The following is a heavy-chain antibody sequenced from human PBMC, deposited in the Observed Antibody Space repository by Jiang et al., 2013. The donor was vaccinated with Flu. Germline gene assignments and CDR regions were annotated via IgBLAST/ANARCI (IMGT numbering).Heavy chain of an antibody. D-gene: IGHD5-24*01. CDR3: ARLNYYGFDI. V-gene: IGHV3-7*01. Sequence: YWMSWVRQAPGKGLEWVANIKKDGIEKYYVESVKGRLTTSRDNAKNSLYLQMNSLRAEDTAVYYCARLNYYGFDIWGQGTMVTVSS. J-gene: IGHJ3*02. CDR1: YW. CDR2: IKKDGIEK.